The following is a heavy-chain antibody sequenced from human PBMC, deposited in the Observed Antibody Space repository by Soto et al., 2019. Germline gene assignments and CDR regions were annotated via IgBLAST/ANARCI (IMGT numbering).Heavy chain of an antibody. CDR3: AKVKTWTCLDY. CDR1: GFTFSSYA. D-gene: IGHD5-12*01. J-gene: IGHJ4*02. CDR2: ISGSGGAT. V-gene: IGHV3-23*01. Sequence: VGSLRLSCAASGFTFSSYAMSWVRQAPGKVLEWVSAISGSGGATYYADSVKGRFTVSRDNSKSTLYLQLNSLRAEHTAVYYCAKVKTWTCLDYWGQGTLVTVSS.